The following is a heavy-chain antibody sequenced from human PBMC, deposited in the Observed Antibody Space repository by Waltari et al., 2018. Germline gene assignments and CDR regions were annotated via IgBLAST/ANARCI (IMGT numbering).Heavy chain of an antibody. CDR2: IYTSGST. D-gene: IGHD6-19*01. J-gene: IGHJ4*02. Sequence: QVQLQESGPGLVKPSQTLSLTCTVSGGSISSGSYYWSWIRQPAGKGLEWIGRIYTSGSTNYNPSLKSRVTISVDTSKNQFSLKLSSVTAADTAVYYCARGIAVATEAFDYWGQGTLVTVSS. CDR3: ARGIAVATEAFDY. CDR1: GGSISSGSYY. V-gene: IGHV4-61*02.